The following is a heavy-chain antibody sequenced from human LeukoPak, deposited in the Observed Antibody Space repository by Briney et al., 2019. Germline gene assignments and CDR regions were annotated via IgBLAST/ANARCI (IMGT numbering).Heavy chain of an antibody. V-gene: IGHV3-7*01. CDR3: ARENIDSSSWYVDRFDP. CDR2: IKQDGSEK. CDR1: GFTFSSYW. Sequence: PGGSLRLSCVASGFTFSSYWMSWVRQAPGKGLEWVANIKQDGSEKYYVDSVKGRFTISRDNAKNSLYLQMNSLRAEDTAVYYCARENIDSSSWYVDRFDPWGQGTLVTVSS. D-gene: IGHD6-13*01. J-gene: IGHJ5*02.